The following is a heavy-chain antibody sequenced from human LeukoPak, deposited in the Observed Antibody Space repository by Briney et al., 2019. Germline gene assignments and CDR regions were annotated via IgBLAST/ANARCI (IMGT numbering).Heavy chain of an antibody. CDR2: IYHSGST. J-gene: IGHJ4*02. Sequence: SETLSLTCTVSGYSISSGYYWGWIRQPPGKGLEWIGSIYHSGSTYYNPSLKSRVTISVDTSKNQFSLKLSSVTAADTAVYYCARGLGGSGSYVKGYGYFDYWGQGTLVTVSS. CDR1: GYSISSGYY. CDR3: ARGLGGSGSYVKGYGYFDY. V-gene: IGHV4-38-2*02. D-gene: IGHD3-10*01.